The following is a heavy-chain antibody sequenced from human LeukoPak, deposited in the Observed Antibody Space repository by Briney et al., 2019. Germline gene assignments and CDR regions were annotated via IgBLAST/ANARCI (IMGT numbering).Heavy chain of an antibody. Sequence: GGSLRLSCAASGFTFSSYAMSWVRQAPGKGLEWVSAISGSGGSTYYADSVKGRFTISRDNSKNTLYLQMNSLRAEDTAVYYCAKEYIAAVGPPFFSWFDPWGQGTLVTVSS. J-gene: IGHJ5*02. CDR3: AKEYIAAVGPPFFSWFDP. CDR2: ISGSGGST. D-gene: IGHD6-13*01. V-gene: IGHV3-23*01. CDR1: GFTFSSYA.